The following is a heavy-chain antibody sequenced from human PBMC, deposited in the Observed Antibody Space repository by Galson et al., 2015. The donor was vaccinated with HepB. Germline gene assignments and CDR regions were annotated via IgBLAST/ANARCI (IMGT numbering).Heavy chain of an antibody. D-gene: IGHD2-15*01. CDR3: ARDKDDAMDV. J-gene: IGHJ6*02. Sequence: SLRLSCAASGFTFSSNNMHWVRQAPGKGLEWVAVIWLDGSNRYHADSVKGRFTISRDNSKNTLFLQMSSLRVEDTAVYYCARDKDDAMDVWGQGTTVTVPS. CDR1: GFTFSSNN. CDR2: IWLDGSNR. V-gene: IGHV3-33*08.